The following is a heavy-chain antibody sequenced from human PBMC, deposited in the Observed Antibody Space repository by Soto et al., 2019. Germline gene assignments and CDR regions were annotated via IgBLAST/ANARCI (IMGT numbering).Heavy chain of an antibody. CDR1: GGSISSSSYY. V-gene: IGHV4-39*01. D-gene: IGHD3-22*01. J-gene: IGHJ4*02. CDR2: IYYSGST. Sequence: SETLSLTCTVSGGSISSSSYYWGWIRQPPGKGLEWIGSIYYSGSTYYNPSLKSRVTISVDTSKNQFSLKLSSVTAADTAVYYCARGLLDYYDRSPYYFDYWGQGTLVTVSS. CDR3: ARGLLDYYDRSPYYFDY.